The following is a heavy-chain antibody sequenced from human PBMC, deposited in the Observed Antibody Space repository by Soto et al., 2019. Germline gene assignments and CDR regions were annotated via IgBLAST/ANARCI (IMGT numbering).Heavy chain of an antibody. J-gene: IGHJ6*02. CDR3: AMTQGPYYYYYGMDV. CDR2: INHSGST. Sequence: LSLTCAVYGGSFSGYYWSWIRQPPGKGLEWIGEINHSGSTNYNPSLKSRVTISVDTSKNQFSLKLSSVTAADTAVYYCAMTQGPYYYYYGMDVWGQGTTVTVSS. D-gene: IGHD3-16*01. CDR1: GGSFSGYY. V-gene: IGHV4-34*01.